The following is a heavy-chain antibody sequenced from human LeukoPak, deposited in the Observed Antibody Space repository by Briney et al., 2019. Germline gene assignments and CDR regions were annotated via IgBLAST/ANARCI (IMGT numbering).Heavy chain of an antibody. V-gene: IGHV1-18*01. CDR1: GYTFTSYG. CDR2: ISAYNGNT. Sequence: ASVKVSCKASGYTFTSYGISWVRQAPGQGLEWMGWISAYNGNTNYAQKLQGRVTMTTDTSTSTAYMELRSLRSDDTAVYCCARLVDDPPYYYYGMDVWGQGTTVTVSS. D-gene: IGHD5/OR15-5a*01. CDR3: ARLVDDPPYYYYGMDV. J-gene: IGHJ6*02.